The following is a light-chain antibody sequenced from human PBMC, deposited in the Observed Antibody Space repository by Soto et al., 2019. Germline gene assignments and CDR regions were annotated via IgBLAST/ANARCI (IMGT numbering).Light chain of an antibody. CDR2: EVS. V-gene: IGLV2-8*01. Sequence: QSVLTQPPSASGSPGQSFTISCTLSSSDFGAYNYVSWYQQHPGKVPKLMIYEVSKRPSGVPDRFSGSKSGNTASLTVSGLQAEDEADYYCSSYAGSNNFGVFGTGTKVTVL. CDR3: SSYAGSNNFGV. J-gene: IGLJ1*01. CDR1: SSDFGAYNY.